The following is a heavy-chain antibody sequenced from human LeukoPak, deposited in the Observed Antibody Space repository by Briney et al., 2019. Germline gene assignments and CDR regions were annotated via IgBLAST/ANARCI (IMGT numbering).Heavy chain of an antibody. D-gene: IGHD5-12*01. Sequence: KPSETLSLTCTVSGGSISIGGYYWSWIRQHPGKGLEWIGYIYNSGITYYNPSLKSRVIISVDTSDHQFSLKLSSVTAADTDVYYCARTRSDYDYSFDYWGQGTLVTVSS. J-gene: IGHJ4*02. CDR2: IYNSGIT. CDR3: ARTRSDYDYSFDY. V-gene: IGHV4-31*03. CDR1: GGSISIGGYY.